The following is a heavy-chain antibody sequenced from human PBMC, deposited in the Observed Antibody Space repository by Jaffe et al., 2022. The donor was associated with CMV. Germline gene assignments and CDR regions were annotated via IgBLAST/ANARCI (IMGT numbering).Heavy chain of an antibody. CDR2: IYYSGST. D-gene: IGHD2-21*01. Sequence: QVQLQESGPGLVKPSETLSLTCTVSGGSISSYYWSWIRQPPGKGLEWIGYIYYSGSTNYNPSLKSRVTISVDTSKNQFSLKLSSVTAADTAVYYCARGGNSGPGAFDIWGQGTMVTVSS. CDR1: GGSISSYY. V-gene: IGHV4-59*01. CDR3: ARGGNSGPGAFDI. J-gene: IGHJ3*02.